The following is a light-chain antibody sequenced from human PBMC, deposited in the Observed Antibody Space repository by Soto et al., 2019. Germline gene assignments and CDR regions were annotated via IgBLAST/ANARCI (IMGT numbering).Light chain of an antibody. CDR3: QQYGSSPPSIT. Sequence: EIVLTQSPGTLSLSPGERATLSCRASQSVSSGYLAWYQQKPGQAPRLLIYGASNRATGIPDRFSCSGPGTDITLTISRLEHEDYEVYYCQQYGSSPPSITFGEGTRLEIK. V-gene: IGKV3-20*01. J-gene: IGKJ5*01. CDR1: QSVSSGY. CDR2: GAS.